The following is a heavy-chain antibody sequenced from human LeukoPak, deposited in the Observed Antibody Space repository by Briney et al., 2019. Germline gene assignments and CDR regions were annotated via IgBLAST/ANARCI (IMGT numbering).Heavy chain of an antibody. J-gene: IGHJ4*02. V-gene: IGHV3-74*01. Sequence: GGSLGLSCAASGNYWMHWVRQAPGKGLVWVSHVNSDGSWTSHADSVKGRFTISKDNAKNTVYLQMNNLRTEDTAVYYCVSFYETNWGRGTLVTVSS. CDR2: VNSDGSWT. CDR1: GNYW. CDR3: VSFYETN. D-gene: IGHD2-2*01.